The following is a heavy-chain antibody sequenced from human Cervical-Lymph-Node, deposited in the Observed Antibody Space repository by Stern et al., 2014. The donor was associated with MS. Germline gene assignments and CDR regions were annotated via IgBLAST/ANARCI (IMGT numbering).Heavy chain of an antibody. D-gene: IGHD1-26*01. V-gene: IGHV4-61*02. Sequence: QVQLQESGPGLVKPSQTLSLTCTVSGGFINSGGFYLSWIRQPAGKGLEWIGRVYTSGTTNSTPSLKNRITISLDTSKNQWSRRLSSGTAADTAVYFCARDVAVGATVDGGFYYGLDVWGRGTTVTVSS. CDR1: GGFINSGGFY. J-gene: IGHJ6*02. CDR2: VYTSGTT. CDR3: ARDVAVGATVDGGFYYGLDV.